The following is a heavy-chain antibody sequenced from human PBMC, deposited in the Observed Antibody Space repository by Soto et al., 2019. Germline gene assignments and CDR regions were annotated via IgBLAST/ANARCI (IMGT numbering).Heavy chain of an antibody. D-gene: IGHD6-13*01. V-gene: IGHV3-9*01. Sequence: EVQLVESGGGLVQPGRSLRLSCAASGFSFNEHAIHWVRQAPGKGLEWVSGISYNSGDMVFADSVKGRFTISRDNAKNSAYLQMNSLRVEDRDWYYCARRWQALVRAFEIWGQGTMVTVSS. CDR2: ISYNSGDM. CDR1: GFSFNEHA. CDR3: ARRWQALVRAFEI. J-gene: IGHJ3*02.